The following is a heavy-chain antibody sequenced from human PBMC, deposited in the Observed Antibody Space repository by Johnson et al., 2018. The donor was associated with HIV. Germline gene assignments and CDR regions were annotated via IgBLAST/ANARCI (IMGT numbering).Heavy chain of an antibody. V-gene: IGHV3-23*04. D-gene: IGHD2/OR15-2a*01. J-gene: IGHJ3*02. Sequence: VQLVESGGGLLQPGGSLRLSCAASGYSFDSHAVNWVRQGPGKGLEWVAAISYSGSSTYYADSVKGRFTISRDNSKNTLYLQMNSLRAGDTAVYYCARDRSKGGAFDIWGQGTMVTVSS. CDR1: GYSFDSHA. CDR2: ISYSGSST. CDR3: ARDRSKGGAFDI.